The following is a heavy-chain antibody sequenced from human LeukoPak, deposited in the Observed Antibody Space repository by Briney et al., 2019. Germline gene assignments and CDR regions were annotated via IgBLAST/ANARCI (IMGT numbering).Heavy chain of an antibody. J-gene: IGHJ1*01. V-gene: IGHV3-23*01. Sequence: GRSLRLSCAASGITFRSYGMHWVRQAPGKGLEWVSTISVSATNTYYADSVKGRFTISRDNSKNTLYLQMNSLRADDTAVYYCATITSMRVVLISWGQGTLVTVSS. CDR2: ISVSATNT. CDR1: GITFRSYG. CDR3: ATITSMRVVLIS. D-gene: IGHD3-22*01.